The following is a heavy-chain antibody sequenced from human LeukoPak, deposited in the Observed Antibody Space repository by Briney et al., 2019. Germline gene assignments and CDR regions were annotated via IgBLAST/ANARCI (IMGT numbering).Heavy chain of an antibody. CDR3: AGDPRPDGDPGYMDV. V-gene: IGHV1-69*13. J-gene: IGHJ6*04. Sequence: SVKVSCKASGYTFTSYGISWVRQAPGQGLEWMGGIIPIFGTATYAQTYQGRVTITADESTSTAYMELSSLKSEDTAVYYCAGDPRPDGDPGYMDVWGKGTTVSFSS. D-gene: IGHD4-17*01. CDR1: GYTFTSYG. CDR2: IIPIFGTA.